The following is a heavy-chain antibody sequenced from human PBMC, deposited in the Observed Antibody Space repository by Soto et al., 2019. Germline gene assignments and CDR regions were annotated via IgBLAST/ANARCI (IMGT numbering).Heavy chain of an antibody. Sequence: QVQLVQSGAEVKKPGASVKVSCKASGYTFTSYGISWVRQAPGQGLEWVGWISGYDGNTDYAHKFRGRVTMTTDTSTSTASMDLRSLTSDDTAVYYCARHNSQWPNWFDPWGQGTLVTVSS. D-gene: IGHD1-1*01. CDR2: ISGYDGNT. V-gene: IGHV1-18*01. J-gene: IGHJ5*02. CDR1: GYTFTSYG. CDR3: ARHNSQWPNWFDP.